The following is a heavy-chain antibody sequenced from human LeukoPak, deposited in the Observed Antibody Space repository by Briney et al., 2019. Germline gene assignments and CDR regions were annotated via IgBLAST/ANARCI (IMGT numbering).Heavy chain of an antibody. CDR3: AREPVGAYYFDY. D-gene: IGHD1-26*01. Sequence: TGGSLRLSCAASGFTFSSYEINWVRQAPGKGLEWVSYISGSGSTTHYADSAKGRFTISRDNAKNSLYLQMNSLRAEDTAFYYCAREPVGAYYFDYWGQGALVTVS. V-gene: IGHV3-48*03. J-gene: IGHJ4*02. CDR1: GFTFSSYE. CDR2: ISGSGSTT.